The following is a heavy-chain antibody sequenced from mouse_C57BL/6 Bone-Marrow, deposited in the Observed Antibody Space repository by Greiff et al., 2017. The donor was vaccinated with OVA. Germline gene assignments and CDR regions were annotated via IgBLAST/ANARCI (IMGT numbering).Heavy chain of an antibody. Sequence: QVQLQQPGAELVKPGASVKLSSKASGYTFTSYWMHWVKQRPGQGLEWIGMIHPNSGSTNYNEKFKSKATLTVDKSSSTAYMQLSSLTSEDSAVYYCARYYYGSSYDWYFDVWGTGTTVTVSS. CDR3: ARYYYGSSYDWYFDV. CDR2: IHPNSGST. J-gene: IGHJ1*03. D-gene: IGHD1-1*01. V-gene: IGHV1-64*01. CDR1: GYTFTSYW.